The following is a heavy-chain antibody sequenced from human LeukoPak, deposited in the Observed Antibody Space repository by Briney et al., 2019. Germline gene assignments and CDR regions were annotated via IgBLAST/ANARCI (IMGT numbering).Heavy chain of an antibody. D-gene: IGHD6-19*01. CDR1: GYTFTSYG. V-gene: IGHV1-18*01. Sequence: AASVKVSCKASGYTFTSYGISWVRQAPGQRLEWMGWISAYNGNTNYAQKLQGRVTMTRDTSISTAYMELSRLRSDDTAVYYCARVPGIAVADYYFDYWGQGTLVTVSS. J-gene: IGHJ4*02. CDR2: ISAYNGNT. CDR3: ARVPGIAVADYYFDY.